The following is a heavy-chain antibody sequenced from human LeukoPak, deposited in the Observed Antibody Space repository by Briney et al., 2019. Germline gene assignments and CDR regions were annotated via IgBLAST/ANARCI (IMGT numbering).Heavy chain of an antibody. CDR3: ARHSVFDI. CDR1: GGSISSSSYY. CDR2: IYYSGST. D-gene: IGHD3-10*01. J-gene: IGHJ3*02. V-gene: IGHV4-61*05. Sequence: SETLSLTCTVSGGSISSSSYYWSWIRQPPGKGLEWIGYIYYSGSTNYNPSLKSRVTISVDTSKNQFSLKLSSVTAADTAVYYCARHSVFDIWGQGTMVTVSS.